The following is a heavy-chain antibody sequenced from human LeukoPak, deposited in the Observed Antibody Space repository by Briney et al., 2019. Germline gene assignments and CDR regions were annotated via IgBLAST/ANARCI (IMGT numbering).Heavy chain of an antibody. CDR1: GFTFRTYE. CDR3: ARGGVGHKFWFDP. J-gene: IGHJ5*02. V-gene: IGHV4-34*01. CDR2: INHSGST. D-gene: IGHD3-3*01. Sequence: GSLRLSCAASGFTFRTYEMNWVRQPPGKGLEWIGEINHSGSTNYNPSLKSRVTISVDTSKNQFSLKLSSVTAADTAVYYCARGGVGHKFWFDPWGQGTLVTVSS.